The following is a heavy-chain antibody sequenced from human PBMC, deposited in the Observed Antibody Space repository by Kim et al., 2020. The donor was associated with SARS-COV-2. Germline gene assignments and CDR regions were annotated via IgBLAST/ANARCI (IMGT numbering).Heavy chain of an antibody. D-gene: IGHD6-19*01. Sequence: GGSLRLSCEASGFTFSNYAMHWVRQAPGKGLEWVAVISYDGSDKKFADSVKGRFTISRDKSKNTLYLQMNSLRAEDTAVYYCAKDLAEQWLALPDFYYYGMDVWGQGTTVTVSS. CDR1: GFTFSNYA. CDR3: AKDLAEQWLALPDFYYYGMDV. J-gene: IGHJ6*02. CDR2: ISYDGSDK. V-gene: IGHV3-30*18.